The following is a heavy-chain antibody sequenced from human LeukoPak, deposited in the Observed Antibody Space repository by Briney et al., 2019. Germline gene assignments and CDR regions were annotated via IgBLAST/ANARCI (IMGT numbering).Heavy chain of an antibody. CDR2: INPNSGGT. CDR1: GYTFTGYY. CDR3: ARERYYDSSGYLNWFDP. V-gene: IGHV1-2*02. D-gene: IGHD3-22*01. J-gene: IGHJ5*02. Sequence: ASVKVSXKASGYTFTGYYMHWVRQAPGQGLEWMGWINPNSGGTNYAQKFQGRVTMTRDTSISTAYVELSRLRSDDTAVYYCARERYYDSSGYLNWFDPWGQGTLVTVSS.